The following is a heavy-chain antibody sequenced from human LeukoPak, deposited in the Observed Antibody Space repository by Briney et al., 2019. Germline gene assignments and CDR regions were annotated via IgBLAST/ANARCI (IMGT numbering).Heavy chain of an antibody. CDR1: GGSISSGGYY. V-gene: IGHV4-31*03. D-gene: IGHD2-2*01. Sequence: SETLSLTCTASGGSISSGGYYWTWVRQHPGKGLESIGYIYYSGSTYYNPSLKSRVTISVDTSKNQFSLKLSSVTAADTAVYYCARECSSTSCYGYGMDVWGQGTTVTVSS. CDR2: IYYSGST. CDR3: ARECSSTSCYGYGMDV. J-gene: IGHJ6*02.